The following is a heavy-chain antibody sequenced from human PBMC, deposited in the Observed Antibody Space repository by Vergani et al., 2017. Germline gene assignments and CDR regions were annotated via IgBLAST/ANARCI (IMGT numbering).Heavy chain of an antibody. CDR3: ARARWATGYYYYGMDV. V-gene: IGHV4-34*01. CDR1: GGTFSSYT. Sequence: QVQLVQSGAEVKKPGSSVKVSCKASGGTFSSYTISWVRQAPGQGLEWIGEINHSGSTNYNPSLKSRVTISVDTSKNQFSLKLSSVTAADTAVYYCARARWATGYYYYGMDVWGQGTTVTVSS. J-gene: IGHJ6*02. D-gene: IGHD5-12*01. CDR2: INHSGST.